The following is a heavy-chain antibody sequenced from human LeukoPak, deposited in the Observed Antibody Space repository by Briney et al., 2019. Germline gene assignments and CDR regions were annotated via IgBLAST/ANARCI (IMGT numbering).Heavy chain of an antibody. CDR2: ISGSGGST. Sequence: GGSLRLSCAATGFTFSSYAMSWVRQAPGKGLEWVSAISGSGGSTYYADSVKGRFTISGDNSKNTLYLQMNSLRAEDTAVYYCAKHPAALGGWFDPWGQGTLVTVSS. CDR3: AKHPAALGGWFDP. V-gene: IGHV3-23*01. J-gene: IGHJ5*02. D-gene: IGHD2-15*01. CDR1: GFTFSSYA.